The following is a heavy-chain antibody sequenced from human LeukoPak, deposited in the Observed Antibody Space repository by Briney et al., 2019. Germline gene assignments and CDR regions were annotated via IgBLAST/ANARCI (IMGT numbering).Heavy chain of an antibody. Sequence: GASVKVSCKASGYTYTTDGISWVRQARGQGLEWMGWIHTYSGKTNYAQKFQDRVTNTSDTSTSIAYMELRSLRSDDTDVYYCARDRGIAEAYSFDPWGQGTLVTVSS. CDR3: ARDRGIAEAYSFDP. V-gene: IGHV1-18*01. J-gene: IGHJ5*02. CDR2: IHTYSGKT. D-gene: IGHD6-13*01. CDR1: GYTYTTDG.